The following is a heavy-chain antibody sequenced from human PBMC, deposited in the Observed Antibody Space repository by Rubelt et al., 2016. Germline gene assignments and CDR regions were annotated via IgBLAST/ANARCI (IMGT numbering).Heavy chain of an antibody. CDR2: IYYSGST. CDR1: GGSISNYY. Sequence: QVQLQESGPGLVKPSETLSLTCTVSGGSISNYYWSWIRQPPGKGLEWIGYIYYSGSTNYNPSLKRRVTISVDTSKNKFSRKLGSVTAADTAVYYCARRYSSSWYFDYWGQGTLVTVSS. CDR3: ARRYSSSWYFDY. D-gene: IGHD6-13*01. V-gene: IGHV4-59*08. J-gene: IGHJ4*02.